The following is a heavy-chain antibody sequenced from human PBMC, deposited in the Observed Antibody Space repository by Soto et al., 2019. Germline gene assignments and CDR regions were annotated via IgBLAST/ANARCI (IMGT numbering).Heavy chain of an antibody. CDR2: IYYSGST. D-gene: IGHD5-18*01. CDR1: GGSVSSGSYY. Sequence: PSETLSLTCTVSGGSVSSGSYYWSWIRQPPGKGLEWIGYIYYSGSTNYNPSLKSRVTISVDTSKNQFSLKLSSVTAADTAVYYCARDLQLEDWFDPWGQGTLVTVSS. CDR3: ARDLQLEDWFDP. J-gene: IGHJ5*02. V-gene: IGHV4-61*01.